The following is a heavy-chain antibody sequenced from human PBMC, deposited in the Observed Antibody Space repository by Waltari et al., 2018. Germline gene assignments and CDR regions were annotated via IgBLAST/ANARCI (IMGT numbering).Heavy chain of an antibody. CDR1: GFTFSSYS. V-gene: IGHV3-7*01. D-gene: IGHD6-19*01. CDR2: IKQDGSER. J-gene: IGHJ4*02. Sequence: EVQLVESGGGLVQPGGSLRLSCTASGFTFSSYSMVWVRQAPGKGLGWVATIKQDGSERYYVDSVKGRFTFSRDNAKNSLYLQMNSLRAEDTAVYYCARPYSSGWYINFDYWGQGTLVTVSS. CDR3: ARPYSSGWYINFDY.